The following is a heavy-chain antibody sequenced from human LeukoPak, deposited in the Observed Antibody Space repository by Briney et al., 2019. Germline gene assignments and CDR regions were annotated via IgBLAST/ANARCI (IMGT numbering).Heavy chain of an antibody. D-gene: IGHD1-1*01. V-gene: IGHV3-21*04. Sequence: GGSLRLSCAASGFTFSSYSMNWVRQAPGKGLEWVSSISSSSSYIYYADSVKGRFTISRDNSKNTLYLQMNSLRAEDTAVYYCARDAVQNDAFDIWGQGTMVTVSS. CDR1: GFTFSSYS. CDR3: ARDAVQNDAFDI. CDR2: ISSSSSYI. J-gene: IGHJ3*02.